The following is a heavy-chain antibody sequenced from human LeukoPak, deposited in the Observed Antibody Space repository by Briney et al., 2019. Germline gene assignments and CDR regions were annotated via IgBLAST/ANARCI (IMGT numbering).Heavy chain of an antibody. D-gene: IGHD3-16*01. CDR1: GFTLSTYW. J-gene: IGHJ4*02. Sequence: PGGSLRLSCEASGFTLSTYWMNWVRQVPGKGLDWVANINPGGSGKRYVHSVKGRFTIARDNADNSLSLQMNSLRAEDTAVYYCASWGAGGNSWGQGTLVTVSS. CDR2: INPGGSGK. CDR3: ASWGAGGNS. V-gene: IGHV3-7*01.